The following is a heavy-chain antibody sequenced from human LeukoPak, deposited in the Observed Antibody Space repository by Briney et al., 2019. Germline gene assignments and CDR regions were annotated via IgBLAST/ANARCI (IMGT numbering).Heavy chain of an antibody. D-gene: IGHD4-23*01. CDR2: IYYSGST. Sequence: SETLSLTCTVSGGSISSSSYYWGWIRQPPGKGLEWIGSIYYSGSTYYNPSLKSRVTISVDRSKNQFSLKLSSVTAADTAVYYCARGPLYGGNGDYYFDYWGQGTLVTVSS. J-gene: IGHJ4*02. CDR3: ARGPLYGGNGDYYFDY. CDR1: GGSISSSSYY. V-gene: IGHV4-39*07.